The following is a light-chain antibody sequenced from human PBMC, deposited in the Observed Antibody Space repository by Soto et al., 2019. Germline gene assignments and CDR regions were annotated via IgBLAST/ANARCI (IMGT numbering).Light chain of an antibody. Sequence: QSALTQPASVSWSPGQSITISCTGTNSDVGGYNYVSWYQQHPVKAPKLMIYEVTNRPSGVSNRFSGSKSGNTASLTISGLQAEDEADYYCSSYTSSSTLVFGGGTKLTVL. CDR3: SSYTSSSTLV. V-gene: IGLV2-14*01. CDR1: NSDVGGYNY. CDR2: EVT. J-gene: IGLJ3*02.